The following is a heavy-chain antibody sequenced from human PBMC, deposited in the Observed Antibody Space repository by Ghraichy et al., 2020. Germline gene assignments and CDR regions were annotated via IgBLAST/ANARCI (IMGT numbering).Heavy chain of an antibody. V-gene: IGHV3-23*01. CDR2: ISGDGGGT. D-gene: IGHD2-15*01. CDR3: AKDPIKGYDY. CDR1: GFTFSSHA. J-gene: IGHJ4*02. Sequence: GALRLSCAASGFTFSSHAMSWVRQAPGKGLEWVSAISGDGGGTFYADSVKGRFTISRDNSKNTVYLQMNSLRVEDTAVYYCAKDPIKGYDYWGQGTLVTVSS.